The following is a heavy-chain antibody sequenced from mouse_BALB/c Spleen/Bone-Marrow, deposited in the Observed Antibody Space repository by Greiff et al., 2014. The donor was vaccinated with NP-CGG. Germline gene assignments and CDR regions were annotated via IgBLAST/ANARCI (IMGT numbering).Heavy chain of an antibody. CDR3: ARQDYGYDGGAMDY. V-gene: IGHV5-6-2*01. CDR1: GFTFSSYY. J-gene: IGHJ4*01. D-gene: IGHD2-2*01. Sequence: EVKLVESGGDLVKLGGSLKLSCAASGFTFSSYYMSWVRQNPEKRLELVAAINRNGGSIYYPDTVQGRFTISRDNAKNTLYLQMSSLKSEDTALYYCARQDYGYDGGAMDYWGQGTSVTVSS. CDR2: INRNGGSI.